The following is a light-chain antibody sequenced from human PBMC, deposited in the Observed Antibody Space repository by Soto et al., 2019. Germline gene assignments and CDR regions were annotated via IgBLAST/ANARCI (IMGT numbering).Light chain of an antibody. V-gene: IGLV2-14*01. Sequence: QSVLTQPASVSGSPGQSITISCTGTSSDVGRYNYVSWYQQHPGKAPKLMIYDVNNRPSGVSNRFSGSKSGNTASLTISGLQAEDEADYCCSSYTSSSTRVVFGGGTKLTVL. CDR2: DVN. J-gene: IGLJ2*01. CDR1: SSDVGRYNY. CDR3: SSYTSSSTRVV.